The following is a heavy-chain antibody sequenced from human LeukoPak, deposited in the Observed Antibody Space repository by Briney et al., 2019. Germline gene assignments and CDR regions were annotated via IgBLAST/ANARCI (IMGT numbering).Heavy chain of an antibody. CDR2: IRYDGSNK. Sequence: PGGSLRLSCAASGFTFSSYAMHWVRQAPGKGLEWVAFIRYDGSNKYYADSVKGRFTISRDNSKNTLYLQMNSLRAEDTAVYYCATWPGGWYGEDSWGQGTLVTVSS. J-gene: IGHJ4*02. V-gene: IGHV3-30*02. CDR1: GFTFSSYA. CDR3: ATWPGGWYGEDS. D-gene: IGHD6-19*01.